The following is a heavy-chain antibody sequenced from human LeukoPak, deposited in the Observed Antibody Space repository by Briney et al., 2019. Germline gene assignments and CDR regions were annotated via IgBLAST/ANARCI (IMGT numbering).Heavy chain of an antibody. D-gene: IGHD3-22*01. J-gene: IGHJ4*02. Sequence: SETLSLTCTVSGGSISSSSYYWGWIRQPPGKGLEWIGSISYSGSTYYNPSLKSRVTISVDASKNQFSLKLSSVTAADTAVYYCARSVDSLLNFDYWDQGTLVTVSS. CDR2: ISYSGST. CDR1: GGSISSSSYY. CDR3: ARSVDSLLNFDY. V-gene: IGHV4-39*01.